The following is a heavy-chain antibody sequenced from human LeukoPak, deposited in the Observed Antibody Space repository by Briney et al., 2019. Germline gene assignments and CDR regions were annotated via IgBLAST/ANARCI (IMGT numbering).Heavy chain of an antibody. J-gene: IGHJ4*02. Sequence: PGGSLRLSCAASGFTFSSYWMSWVRQAPGKGLEWVANIKRDGSEKYYVDSVKGRFTISRDNAKNSLYLQMNSLRAEDTAVYYCARGDRIAAASGIDYWGQGTLVTVSS. CDR3: ARGDRIAAASGIDY. CDR1: GFTFSSYW. D-gene: IGHD6-13*01. CDR2: IKRDGSEK. V-gene: IGHV3-7*01.